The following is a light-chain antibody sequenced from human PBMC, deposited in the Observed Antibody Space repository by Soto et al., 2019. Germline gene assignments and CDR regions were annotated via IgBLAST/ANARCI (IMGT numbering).Light chain of an antibody. Sequence: EIVMTQSPATLSVSPGERATLSCRASQSVSSNLAWYLQKPGQAPRLLIYGASTRATGIPARFSGSGSGTEFTLTISSLQSEDFAVYYCQQYNNWPATFGQGTKVEIK. CDR2: GAS. CDR1: QSVSSN. V-gene: IGKV3-15*01. J-gene: IGKJ1*01. CDR3: QQYNNWPAT.